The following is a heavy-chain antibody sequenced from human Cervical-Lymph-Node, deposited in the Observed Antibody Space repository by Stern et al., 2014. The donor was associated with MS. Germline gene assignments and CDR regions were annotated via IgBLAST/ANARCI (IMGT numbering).Heavy chain of an antibody. D-gene: IGHD3-10*01. V-gene: IGHV1-3*01. J-gene: IGHJ4*02. CDR2: NNAGKGKT. Sequence: QVQLVQSGAEVKKPGASVKVSWKASGYTFTSYAMHWVRQAPGQRLEWMGMNNAGKGKTKYSQKFQGRVTITRDTSASTAYMELSSLISEDTAVYYCARALWFGESPIDYWGQGTLVTVSS. CDR3: ARALWFGESPIDY. CDR1: GYTFTSYA.